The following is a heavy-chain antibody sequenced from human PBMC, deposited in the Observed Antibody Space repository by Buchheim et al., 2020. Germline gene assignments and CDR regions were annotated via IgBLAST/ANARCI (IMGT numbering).Heavy chain of an antibody. V-gene: IGHV3-23*01. CDR1: GFSFSSNT. CDR2: ITGGGGST. D-gene: IGHD3-22*01. CDR3: AKGRYDSGGYHNSFDY. J-gene: IGHJ4*02. Sequence: EVQLLESGGGLVQPGGSLRLSCAASGFSFSSNTMSWVRQAPGEGLQWVSTITGGGGSTYYAYSVKGRFTISRDNSRNTLYLQMNSLRADDAAVYYCAKGRYDSGGYHNSFDYWGQGTL.